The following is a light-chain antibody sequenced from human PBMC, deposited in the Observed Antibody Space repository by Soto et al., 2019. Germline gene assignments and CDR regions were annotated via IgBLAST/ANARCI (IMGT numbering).Light chain of an antibody. J-gene: IGKJ5*01. Sequence: DTVLTQSPGTLSLSPGERATLSCRASQSVGTYLAWYQQKPGQAPRLLIYDASNRATGIAPRFSGSGSGTDFTLTISSLQPEDFATYYCQQLDNFPLTFGQGTRLEIK. CDR2: DAS. V-gene: IGKV3-11*01. CDR1: QSVGTY. CDR3: QQLDNFPLT.